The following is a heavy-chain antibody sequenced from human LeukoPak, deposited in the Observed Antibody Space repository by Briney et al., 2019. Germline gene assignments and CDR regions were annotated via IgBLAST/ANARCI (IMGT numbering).Heavy chain of an antibody. CDR3: AARPITMVRGVINY. J-gene: IGHJ4*02. CDR1: GGSFSGYY. Sequence: PSETLSLTCAVYGGSFSGYYWSWIRQPPGKGLEWIGEINHSGSTSYNPSLKSRVTISVDTSKNQFSLKLSSVTAADTAVYYCAARPITMVRGVINYWGQGTLVTVSS. D-gene: IGHD3-10*01. CDR2: INHSGST. V-gene: IGHV4-34*01.